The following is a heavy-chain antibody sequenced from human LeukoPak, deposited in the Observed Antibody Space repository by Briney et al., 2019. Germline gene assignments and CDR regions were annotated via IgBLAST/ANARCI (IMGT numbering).Heavy chain of an antibody. V-gene: IGHV4-4*07. CDR1: GGSISSYY. CDR3: ARSPRTVASAPFDY. Sequence: SETLSLTCTVSGGSISSYYWSWIRQPAGKGLEWIGRIYISGSTNYNPSLKSRVTMSVDTSKNQFSLKLSSVTAADAAVYYCARSPRTVASAPFDYWGHGTLSPSPQ. J-gene: IGHJ4*01. D-gene: IGHD6-13*01. CDR2: IYISGST.